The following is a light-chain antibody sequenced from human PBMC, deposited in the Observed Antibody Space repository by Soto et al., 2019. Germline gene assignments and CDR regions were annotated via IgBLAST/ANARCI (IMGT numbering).Light chain of an antibody. CDR2: KAS. J-gene: IGKJ4*01. Sequence: DFRMTQSPSTLSASVVDRVTISCRSSQSISSWLAWYQQKPGKAPKLLIYKASSLESGVPSRFSGSGSGTEFTLTISSLQPDDFATYYCQQYNSYSPLNFGGGTKVDI. CDR3: QQYNSYSPLN. CDR1: QSISSW. V-gene: IGKV1-5*03.